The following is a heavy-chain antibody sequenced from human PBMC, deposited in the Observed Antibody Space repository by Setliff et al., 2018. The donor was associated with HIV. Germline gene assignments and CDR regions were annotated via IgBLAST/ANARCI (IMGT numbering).Heavy chain of an antibody. V-gene: IGHV1-18*01. CDR1: GYTFTSYG. D-gene: IGHD5-12*01. CDR2: ISAYNGNT. J-gene: IGHJ4*02. Sequence: ASVKVSCKASGYTFTSYGISWVRQAPGQGLEWMGWISAYNGNTNYAQKLQGRVTMTTDTSTSTVYMELSSLRSEDTAFYYCARSAHDSETGYRGQGTLVTVSS. CDR3: ARSAHDSETGY.